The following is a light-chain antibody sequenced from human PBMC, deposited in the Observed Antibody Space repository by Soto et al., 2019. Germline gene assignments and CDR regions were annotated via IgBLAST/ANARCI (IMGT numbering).Light chain of an antibody. J-gene: IGKJ1*01. CDR1: QSISSN. CDR2: GAS. V-gene: IGKV3-15*01. Sequence: EIVMTQSPATQSVSPGERATFSCRASQSISSNLAWYQQKPGQAPRLLIYGASTRVTGIPARFSGSDSGTVFTLTISSLQSEDLAVYFCQQYNKWPPTFGQGTKVDIK. CDR3: QQYNKWPPT.